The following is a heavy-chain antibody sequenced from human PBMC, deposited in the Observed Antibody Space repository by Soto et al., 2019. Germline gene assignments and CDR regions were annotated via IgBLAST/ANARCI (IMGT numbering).Heavy chain of an antibody. CDR2: INHSGGT. Sequence: SETLSLTCAVYGGSFSAYYWSWIRQPPGKGLEWIGEINHSGGTSYNPSLKSRVTISVDTSKSQFSLKLTSVTAADRAVYYCARDSVDTVDCSGFYQYRGQGTPVTVS. D-gene: IGHD3-22*01. J-gene: IGHJ4*02. CDR1: GGSFSAYY. V-gene: IGHV4-34*01. CDR3: ARDSVDTVDCSGFYQY.